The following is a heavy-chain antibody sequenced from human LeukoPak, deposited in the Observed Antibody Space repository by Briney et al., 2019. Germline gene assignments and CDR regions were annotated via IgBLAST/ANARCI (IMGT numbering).Heavy chain of an antibody. V-gene: IGHV3-15*01. CDR2: IKSKTDGGTA. D-gene: IGHD2-8*01. CDR1: GFTFSNAW. Sequence: GGSLRLPCAASGFTFSNAWMSWVRQAPGKGLEWVGRIKSKTDGGTADYAAPVKGRFTISRDDSKNTLYLQMNSLKTEDTAVYYCTTGNVWDSFDYWGQGTLVTVSS. CDR3: TTGNVWDSFDY. J-gene: IGHJ4*02.